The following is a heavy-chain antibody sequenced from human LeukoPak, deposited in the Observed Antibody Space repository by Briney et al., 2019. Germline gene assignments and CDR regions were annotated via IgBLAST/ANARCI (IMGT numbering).Heavy chain of an antibody. J-gene: IGHJ5*02. CDR1: GYTFTSYD. CDR3: ARLRRVGAIRFDP. V-gene: IGHV1-8*01. CDR2: MNPNSGNT. D-gene: IGHD1-26*01. Sequence: GASVKVSCKASGYTFTSYDINWVRQATGQGLEWMGWMNPNSGNTGYAQKFQGRVTMTSNTSISTAYMELSSLRSEDTAVYYCARLRRVGAIRFDPWGQGTLVTVSS.